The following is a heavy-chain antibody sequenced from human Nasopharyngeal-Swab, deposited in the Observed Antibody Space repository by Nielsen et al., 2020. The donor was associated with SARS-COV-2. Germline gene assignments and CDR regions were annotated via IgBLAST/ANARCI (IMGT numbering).Heavy chain of an antibody. CDR1: GFTFSIYG. Sequence: GGSLRLSCAASGFTFSIYGMSWVRQAPGKGLEWVSAISGGDHTYYADSVKGRFTTSRDTSKNTLFLQMKNLRTEDTAIYYCAKDGSDFSSDYWGLGTLVTVSS. V-gene: IGHV3-23*01. CDR2: ISGGDHT. J-gene: IGHJ4*02. CDR3: AKDGSDFSSDY. D-gene: IGHD3-3*01.